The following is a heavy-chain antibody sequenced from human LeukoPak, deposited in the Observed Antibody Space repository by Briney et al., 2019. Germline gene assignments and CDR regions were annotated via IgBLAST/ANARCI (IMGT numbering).Heavy chain of an antibody. CDR2: INTDGSST. D-gene: IGHD5-12*01. J-gene: IGHJ4*02. V-gene: IGHV3-74*01. Sequence: GGSLRLSCAASGFTFSRYWMHWVRQAPGKGLVWVSRINTDGSSTNYADSVKGRFTISRDNAKNTLYLQMNSLRAEDTAIYYCAKTSRANSAYDSPFDYWGQGTLVTVSS. CDR3: AKTSRANSAYDSPFDY. CDR1: GFTFSRYW.